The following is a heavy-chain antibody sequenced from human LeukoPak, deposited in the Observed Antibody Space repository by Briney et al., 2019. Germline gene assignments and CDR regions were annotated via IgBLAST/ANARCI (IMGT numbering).Heavy chain of an antibody. CDR1: GGSISSSSYY. Sequence: SETLSLTCTVSGGSISSSSYYWGWIRQPPGKGLEWIGSIHYSGSTYYNPSLKSRVTISVDTSKNQFSLKLSSVTAADTAVYYCARQGDDYDLPNQYWRQGTLVSVSS. CDR2: IHYSGST. V-gene: IGHV4-39*01. CDR3: ARQGDDYDLPNQY. J-gene: IGHJ4*02. D-gene: IGHD4-17*01.